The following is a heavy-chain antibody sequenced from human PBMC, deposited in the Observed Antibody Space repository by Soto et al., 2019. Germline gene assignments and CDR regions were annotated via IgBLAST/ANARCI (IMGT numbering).Heavy chain of an antibody. V-gene: IGHV4-30-4*01. CDR1: GGSISSGDYY. D-gene: IGHD5-12*01. CDR2: IYYSGST. CDR3: ARAGVATIYPRNNWFDP. Sequence: QVQLQESGPGLVKPSQTLSLTCTVSGGSISSGDYYWSWIRQPPGKGLEWIGYIYYSGSTYYNPSLTSRVTISVATSKNQFSLNLSSVTAADTATYYCARAGVATIYPRNNWFDPWGQGTLVTVSS. J-gene: IGHJ5*02.